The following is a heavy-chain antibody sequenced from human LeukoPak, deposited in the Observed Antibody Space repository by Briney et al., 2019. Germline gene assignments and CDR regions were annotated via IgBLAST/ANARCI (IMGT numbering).Heavy chain of an antibody. V-gene: IGHV3-33*06. CDR3: AKPPDGDNSVAFGY. J-gene: IGHJ1*01. CDR1: GFTFSSYG. D-gene: IGHD5-24*01. CDR2: IWYDGTNK. Sequence: GSLRLSCAASGFTFSSYGMHWVRQAPGKGLEWVALIWYDGTNKYYADSVKGRFTISRDNYKNTLYLQMNSLRVEDTALYYCAKPPDGDNSVAFGYWGQGTLVTVSS.